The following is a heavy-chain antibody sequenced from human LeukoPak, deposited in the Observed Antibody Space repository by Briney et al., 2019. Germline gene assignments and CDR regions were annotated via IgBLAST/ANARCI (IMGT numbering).Heavy chain of an antibody. CDR1: GFTFSSYA. CDR2: ISGSGGST. D-gene: IGHD6-19*01. V-gene: IGHV3-23*01. J-gene: IGHJ4*02. CDR3: AKQWLPTGTYYFDY. Sequence: GGSLRLSCAASGFTFSSYAMSWVRQAPGKGLEWVSAISGSGGSTYYADSVKGRFTISRDNSRNTLYLQMNSLRAEDTAVYYCAKQWLPTGTYYFDYWGQGTLVTVSS.